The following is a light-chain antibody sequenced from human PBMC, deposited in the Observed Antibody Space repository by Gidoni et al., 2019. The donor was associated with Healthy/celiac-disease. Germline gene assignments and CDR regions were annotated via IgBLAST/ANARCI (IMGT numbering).Light chain of an antibody. V-gene: IGKV1-33*01. J-gene: IGKJ5*01. CDR2: DAS. Sequence: DIQMTQSPSSLSASVGDRVTITCQASQDISNYLNWYQHKPGKAPKLLIYDASNLETGVPSRFSGSGSGTDFTFTISSLQPEDIATYYCKQYDNLPLSITFGQGTRLEIK. CDR1: QDISNY. CDR3: KQYDNLPLSIT.